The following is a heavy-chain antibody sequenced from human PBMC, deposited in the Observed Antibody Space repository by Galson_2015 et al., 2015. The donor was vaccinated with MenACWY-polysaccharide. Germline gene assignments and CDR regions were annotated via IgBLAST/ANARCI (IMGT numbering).Heavy chain of an antibody. CDR3: ARQTARRYSAALDI. Sequence: SLRLSCAASGFTFNNYAVSWVRQAPGKGLEWVSTISGSGDSTYYADSVKGRFTIARDNSKNSLYLQMNSLRAEDTAVYYCARQTARRYSAALDIWGQGTMVTVSS. V-gene: IGHV3-23*01. D-gene: IGHD1-14*01. CDR1: GFTFNNYA. J-gene: IGHJ3*02. CDR2: ISGSGDST.